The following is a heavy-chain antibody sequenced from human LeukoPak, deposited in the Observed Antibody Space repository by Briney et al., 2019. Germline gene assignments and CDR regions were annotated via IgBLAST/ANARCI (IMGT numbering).Heavy chain of an antibody. D-gene: IGHD2-2*01. V-gene: IGHV3-23*01. CDR1: GFTFSSYA. J-gene: IGHJ4*02. Sequence: GGSLRLSCAASGFTFSSYAMSWVRQAPGKGLEWVSAISGSGGSTYYADSVKGRITISRATSKNTLYMQMNSLRDEDTAVDYCAKVGYCSSTSCYWRGTYYFDYWGQGTLVTVSS. CDR3: AKVGYCSSTSCYWRGTYYFDY. CDR2: ISGSGGST.